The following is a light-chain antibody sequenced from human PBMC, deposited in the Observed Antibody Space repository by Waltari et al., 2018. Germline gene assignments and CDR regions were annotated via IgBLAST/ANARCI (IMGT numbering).Light chain of an antibody. CDR2: DAS. Sequence: ELLLTQSPVTLSVSPGERATLSCKASQSVRSYLAWYQQKPGQAPRLLSYDASNRASGIPARFSGSGSGTDFTLTISNVEPEDFAVYYCQQRHDWPLNFGGGTKLEIK. V-gene: IGKV3-11*01. J-gene: IGKJ4*01. CDR3: QQRHDWPLN. CDR1: QSVRSY.